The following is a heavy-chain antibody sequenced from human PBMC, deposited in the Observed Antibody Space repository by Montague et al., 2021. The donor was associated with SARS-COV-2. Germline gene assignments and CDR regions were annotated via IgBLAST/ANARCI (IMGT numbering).Heavy chain of an antibody. J-gene: IGHJ6*02. V-gene: IGHV4-39*07. CDR2: IYYSGST. CDR1: GGSISSSSYY. Sequence: SETLSLTCTVSGGSISSSSYYWGWIRQPPGKGLEWIGSIYYSGSTYYNPSLKSRVTISVDTSKNQFSLKLSSVTAADTAVYYCAIDTRITMIVVVQGYGMDVWGQGTLVTVSS. CDR3: AIDTRITMIVVVQGYGMDV. D-gene: IGHD3-22*01.